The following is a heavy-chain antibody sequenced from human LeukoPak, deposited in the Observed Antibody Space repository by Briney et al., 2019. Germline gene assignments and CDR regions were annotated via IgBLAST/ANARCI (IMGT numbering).Heavy chain of an antibody. V-gene: IGHV4-59*02. CDR1: VGSVSGYC. D-gene: IGHD2-15*01. J-gene: IGHJ4*02. CDR3: ARIHRYCSGGACYVLDN. Sequence: SDTLSLTCVVSVGSVSGYCWGWIRQPPGRGLEWMGYVYYSGSTNYNPSFKSRITISVDTSRNQFSLQLSSVTAADTAVYYCARIHRYCSGGACYVLDNWGQGTLVAVSS. CDR2: VYYSGST.